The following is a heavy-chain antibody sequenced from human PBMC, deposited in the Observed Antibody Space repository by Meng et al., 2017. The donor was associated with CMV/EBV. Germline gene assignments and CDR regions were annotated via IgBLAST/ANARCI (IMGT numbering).Heavy chain of an antibody. CDR2: ISAYNGNT. J-gene: IGHJ4*02. D-gene: IGHD3-9*01. CDR1: GYTYTSYG. Sequence: QEQLVQSGGEVKTPGASVKVSCKASGYTYTSYGISWVRQAPGQGLEWMGWISAYNGNTNYAQKLQGRVTMTIDTSTSTAYMELRSLRSDDTAVYYCATDILTHFDYWGQGTLVTVSS. V-gene: IGHV1-18*01. CDR3: ATDILTHFDY.